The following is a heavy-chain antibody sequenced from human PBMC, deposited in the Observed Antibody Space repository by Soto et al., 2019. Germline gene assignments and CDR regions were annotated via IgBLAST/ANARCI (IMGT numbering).Heavy chain of an antibody. CDR3: ARSEGLVPKHAFDP. CDR1: GGSINSINW. J-gene: IGHJ5*02. D-gene: IGHD2-2*01. Sequence: SETLSLTCGVSGGSINSINWWSWVRQTPGKGLEWIGEIYHNGRSNYNPSLKSRVTLSIEKSKNQFFLNLTTVTAADTAVYYCARSEGLVPKHAFDPWGQGTLVTVCS. V-gene: IGHV4-4*02. CDR2: IYHNGRS.